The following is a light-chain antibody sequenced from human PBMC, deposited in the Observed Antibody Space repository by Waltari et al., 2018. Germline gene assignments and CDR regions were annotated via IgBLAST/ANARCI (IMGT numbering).Light chain of an antibody. CDR1: SGYSDYR. CDR3: GADHGTGGDFGFV. Sequence: QPVLTQSPSASASLGASVTLTCTLSSGYSDYRVDWFQQRPGKGPRFVMRVGAGGPAGSQVAGIPDRFSFSGSGLSRHLIIKNVQEEDESDYYCGADHGTGGDFGFVFGGGTRLTVL. V-gene: IGLV9-49*01. CDR2: VGAGGPAG. J-gene: IGLJ3*02.